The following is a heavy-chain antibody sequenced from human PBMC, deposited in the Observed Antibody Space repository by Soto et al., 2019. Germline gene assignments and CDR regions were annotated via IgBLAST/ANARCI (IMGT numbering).Heavy chain of an antibody. J-gene: IGHJ5*02. CDR2: INHSGST. CDR1: GGSFSGYY. CDR3: ARFGEDHWTAGPTTPDNWFDP. D-gene: IGHD3-10*01. Sequence: NPSETLSLTCAVYGGSFSGYYWSWIRQPPGKGLEWIGEINHSGSTNYNPSLKSRVTISVDTSKNQFSLKLSSVTAADTAVYYCARFGEDHWTAGPTTPDNWFDPWGQGTLVTVSS. V-gene: IGHV4-34*01.